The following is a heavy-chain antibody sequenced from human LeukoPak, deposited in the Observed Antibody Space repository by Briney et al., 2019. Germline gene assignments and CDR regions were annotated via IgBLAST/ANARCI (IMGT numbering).Heavy chain of an antibody. CDR1: GGSFSGYY. CDR3: ARVGGIAARPFAYYYYYYYMDV. CDR2: INHSGST. D-gene: IGHD6-6*01. Sequence: KPSETLSLTCAVYGGSFSGYYWSWIRQPPGKGLEWIGEINHSGSTNYNPSLKSRVTISVDTSKNQFSLKLSSVTAADTAVYYCARVGGIAARPFAYYYYYYYMDVWGKGTTVTISS. V-gene: IGHV4-34*01. J-gene: IGHJ6*03.